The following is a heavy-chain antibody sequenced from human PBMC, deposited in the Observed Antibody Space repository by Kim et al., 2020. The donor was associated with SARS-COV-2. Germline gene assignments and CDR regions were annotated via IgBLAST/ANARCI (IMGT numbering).Heavy chain of an antibody. V-gene: IGHV1-69*01. CDR3: AREGYCSGGSCYSKPFDY. J-gene: IGHJ4*02. D-gene: IGHD2-15*01. Sequence: QGRVTITADESTSTAYMELSSLRSEDTAVYYCAREGYCSGGSCYSKPFDYWGQGTLVTVSS.